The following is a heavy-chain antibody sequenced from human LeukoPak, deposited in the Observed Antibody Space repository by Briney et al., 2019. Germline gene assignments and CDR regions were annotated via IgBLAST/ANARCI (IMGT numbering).Heavy chain of an antibody. CDR3: AADRGRGGGLELDY. J-gene: IGHJ4*02. Sequence: GGSVTVSCKASGFTFTISAMQWVRPARGQRLEWIGWIVVGSGNTNYAQKFQERDSITRDMSTSTAYIELSSLRSEDTAVYYCAADRGRGGGLELDYWGQGALVSASS. D-gene: IGHD1-7*01. CDR1: GFTFTISA. V-gene: IGHV1-58*02. CDR2: IVVGSGNT.